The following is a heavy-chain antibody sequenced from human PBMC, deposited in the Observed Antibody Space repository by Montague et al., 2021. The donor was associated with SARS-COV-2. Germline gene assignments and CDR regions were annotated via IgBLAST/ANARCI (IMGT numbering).Heavy chain of an antibody. J-gene: IGHJ4*01. CDR1: GGSFRNYY. D-gene: IGHD2-15*01. CDR2: VDQSGNT. CDR3: AGGKREFPIVVLGASMRTYFDS. V-gene: IGHV4-34*01. Sequence: SETLSLTCAVYGGSFRNYYWSWIRQSPGKGLEWIGEVDQSGNTNXXPSLKSRVTISADISKNQFSVKLASATAADTGIYYCAGGKREFPIVVLGASMRTYFDSWGQGTMVTVSS.